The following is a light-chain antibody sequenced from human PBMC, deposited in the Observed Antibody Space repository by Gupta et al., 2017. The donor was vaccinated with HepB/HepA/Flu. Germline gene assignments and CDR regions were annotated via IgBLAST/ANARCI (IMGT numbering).Light chain of an antibody. Sequence: SSELTQDPAVSVALGQTVRITCQGDSLRNYYASWYQQKPGQAPVLVIYVKNNRPSGIPDRFSGSRSGNTASLTITGAQAEDEADYYCNSRDSSGNHQVFGGGTKLTVL. CDR3: NSRDSSGNHQV. J-gene: IGLJ3*02. CDR1: SLRNYY. V-gene: IGLV3-19*01. CDR2: VKN.